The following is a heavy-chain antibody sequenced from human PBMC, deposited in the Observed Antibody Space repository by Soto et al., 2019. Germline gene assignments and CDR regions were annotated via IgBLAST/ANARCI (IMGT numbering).Heavy chain of an antibody. J-gene: IGHJ4*02. CDR2: ISGSGDST. CDR3: AKALYAGFTY. V-gene: IGHV3-23*01. CDR1: GFTFSVYA. Sequence: EVRLLESGGGLVQPGGSLRLSCAASGFTFSVYAMSWVRQAPGKGLEWVSGISGSGDSTHYADSVKGRFTVSRDNSKSMLYLQTNSLRAEDTAIYYCAKALYAGFTYWGQGTLVTVSS. D-gene: IGHD2-2*01.